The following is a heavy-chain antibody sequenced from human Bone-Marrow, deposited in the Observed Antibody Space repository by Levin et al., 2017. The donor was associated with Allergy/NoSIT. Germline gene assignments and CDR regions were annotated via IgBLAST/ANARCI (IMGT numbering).Heavy chain of an antibody. J-gene: IGHJ5*02. V-gene: IGHV1-2*02. Sequence: ASVKVSCKASGYTFTGYYMHWVRQAPGQGLEWMGWINPNSGGTNYAQKFQGRVTMTRDTSISTAYMELSRLRSDDTAVYYCARDSSYYYYGSGNWFDPWGQGTLVTVSS. CDR1: GYTFTGYY. CDR2: INPNSGGT. CDR3: ARDSSYYYYGSGNWFDP. D-gene: IGHD3-10*01.